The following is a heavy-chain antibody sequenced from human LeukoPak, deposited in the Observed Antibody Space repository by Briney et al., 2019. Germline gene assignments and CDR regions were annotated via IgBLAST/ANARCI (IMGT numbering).Heavy chain of an antibody. D-gene: IGHD3-9*01. CDR1: GFTFSSYW. J-gene: IGHJ4*02. V-gene: IGHV3-74*01. CDR3: AGPYFDYFDY. CDR2: INSDGSST. Sequence: PGGSLRLSCAASGFTFSSYWMHWVRQVPGKGLVWISRINSDGSSTNYADSVKGRFTISRDHAKNTLYLQMNSLRAEDTAVYYCAGPYFDYFDYWGQGTLVTVSS.